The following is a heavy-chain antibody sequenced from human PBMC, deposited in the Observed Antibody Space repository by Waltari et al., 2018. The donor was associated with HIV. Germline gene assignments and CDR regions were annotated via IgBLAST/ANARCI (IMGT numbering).Heavy chain of an antibody. Sequence: EVQLVESGGGLVKPGGSLRLSCAASGFTFSNAWMSWVRQAPGKGLEWVGRIKSKTDGGTTDYAAPVKGRFTISRDDSKNTLYLQMNSLKTEDTAVYYCTTDPNRWCSSTSCTPRRLYYYYGMDVWGQGP. CDR1: GFTFSNAW. V-gene: IGHV3-15*01. CDR2: IKSKTDGGTT. J-gene: IGHJ6*02. CDR3: TTDPNRWCSSTSCTPRRLYYYYGMDV. D-gene: IGHD2-2*01.